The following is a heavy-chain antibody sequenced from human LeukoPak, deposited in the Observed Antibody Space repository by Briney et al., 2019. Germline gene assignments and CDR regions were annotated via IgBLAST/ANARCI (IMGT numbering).Heavy chain of an antibody. CDR2: LSGSGAGT. CDR3: ARDRLGDPRDY. D-gene: IGHD3-16*01. J-gene: IGHJ4*02. Sequence: GGSLRLSCAASGFTFSDYALGWVRQAPGRGLEWVATLSGSGAGTYYSDSVQGRFTISRDNSKRTLFLQMNSLRAEDTAVYYCARDRLGDPRDYWGQGTLVTVSS. V-gene: IGHV3-23*01. CDR1: GFTFSDYA.